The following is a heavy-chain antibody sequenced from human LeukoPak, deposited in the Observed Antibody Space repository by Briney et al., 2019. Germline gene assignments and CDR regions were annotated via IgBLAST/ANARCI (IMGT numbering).Heavy chain of an antibody. CDR3: ARDNYGSGID. D-gene: IGHD3-10*01. CDR1: GGSISSGSYY. J-gene: IGHJ4*02. CDR2: IYTSGST. V-gene: IGHV4-61*02. Sequence: SQTLSLTCTVSGGSISSGSYYWSWIRQPAGKGLEWIGRIYTSGSTNYNPSLKSRVTISVDTSKNQFSLKLSSVTAADTAVYYCARDNYGSGIDWGQGTLVTVSS.